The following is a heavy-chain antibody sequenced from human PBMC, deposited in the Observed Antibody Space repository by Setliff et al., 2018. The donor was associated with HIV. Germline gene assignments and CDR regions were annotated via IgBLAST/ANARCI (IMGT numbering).Heavy chain of an antibody. CDR3: ARVPVSSYYHYMDV. CDR1: GYSFVNYH. CDR2: ISASSVNT. D-gene: IGHD6-13*01. J-gene: IGHJ6*03. Sequence: GASVKVSCKTSGYSFVNYHIIWVRQAPGQGPEWVESISASSVNTNFTQGRVTMTTDTSTRTAYMELRSLRSDDTAVYYCARVPVSSYYHYMDVWGKGTTVTVSS. V-gene: IGHV1-18*01.